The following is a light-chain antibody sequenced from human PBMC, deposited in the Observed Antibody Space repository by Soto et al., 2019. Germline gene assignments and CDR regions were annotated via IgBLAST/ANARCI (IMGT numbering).Light chain of an antibody. J-gene: IGKJ5*01. CDR1: QTISRN. CDR2: GAS. V-gene: IGKV3-11*01. CDR3: QQRSDSIT. Sequence: EIVMTQSPPTLSVSPGERATLSCRASQTISRNLAWYQQRPGQAPRLLMFGASTRAPGIPARFSGRGSGADFTLTISSLEPEDFAVYYCQQRSDSITFGQGTRLEIK.